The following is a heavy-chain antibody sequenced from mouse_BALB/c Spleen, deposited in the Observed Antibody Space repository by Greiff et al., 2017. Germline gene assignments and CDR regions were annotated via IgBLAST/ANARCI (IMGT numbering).Heavy chain of an antibody. Sequence: QVQLQQSGAELVRPGVSVKISCKGSGYTFTDYAMHWVKQSHAKSLEWIGVISTYYGDASYNQKFKGKATMTVDKSSSTAYMELARLTSEDSAIYYCARSLYGSSYNYAMDYWGQGTSVTVSS. CDR1: GYTFTDYA. CDR3: ARSLYGSSYNYAMDY. J-gene: IGHJ4*01. CDR2: ISTYYGDA. D-gene: IGHD1-1*01. V-gene: IGHV1S137*01.